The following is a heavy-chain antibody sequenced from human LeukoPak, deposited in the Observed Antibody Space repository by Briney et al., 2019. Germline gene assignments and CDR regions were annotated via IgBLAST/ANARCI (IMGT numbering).Heavy chain of an antibody. CDR3: ATTPSGISDSLDY. V-gene: IGHV1-24*01. D-gene: IGHD1-14*01. J-gene: IGHJ4*02. Sequence: ASVQVSCKVSGYTLTELSMHWVRQPPGKGLEWMGGFDHADGATIYAQQFQRSDTMTEDTSTDTAYMELSSLRSEDTAVYYCATTPSGISDSLDYWGQGTLVTVSS. CDR2: FDHADGAT. CDR1: GYTLTELS.